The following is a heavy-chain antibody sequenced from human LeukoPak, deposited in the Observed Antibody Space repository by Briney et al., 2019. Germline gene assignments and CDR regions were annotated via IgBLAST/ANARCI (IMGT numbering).Heavy chain of an antibody. V-gene: IGHV4-59*12. D-gene: IGHD3-3*01. CDR2: IYYTGST. CDR1: GGSISTYY. J-gene: IGHJ4*02. CDR3: ARGTTWGLTTVFGAVPTGFDS. Sequence: SETLSLTCTVSGGSISTYYWSWIRQPPGKGLEWIGYIYYTGSTNYNPSLKSRVTISVDTSKNQFSLKVTSVTAADTAAYYCARGTTWGLTTVFGAVPTGFDSWGQGTLVTVSS.